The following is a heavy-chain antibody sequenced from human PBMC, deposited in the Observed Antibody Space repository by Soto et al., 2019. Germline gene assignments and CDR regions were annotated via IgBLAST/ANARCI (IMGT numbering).Heavy chain of an antibody. J-gene: IGHJ4*02. Sequence: EVQLLQSGGGLVKPGGSLRLSCAASGFPFSSHSMNWVRQAPGKGLEWVSSITSSSNYIHYADSVKGRFTISRDNAQSSPYLEMNSLRGEDTAVYYCARDTNFYASGSGVDYWGQGTLVTVSS. CDR3: ARDTNFYASGSGVDY. CDR1: GFPFSSHS. D-gene: IGHD3-10*01. CDR2: ITSSSNYI. V-gene: IGHV3-21*06.